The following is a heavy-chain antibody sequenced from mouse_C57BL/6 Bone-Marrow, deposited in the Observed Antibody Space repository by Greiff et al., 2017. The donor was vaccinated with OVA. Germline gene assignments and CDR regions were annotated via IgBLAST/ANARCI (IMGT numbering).Heavy chain of an antibody. CDR3: ACHGD. CDR1: GYSFTSYY. CDR2: IYPGSGNT. J-gene: IGHJ2*01. Sequence: QVQLKEPGPELVKPGASVKISCKASGYSFTSYYIHWVKQRPGRGLEWIGWIYPGSGNTKYNEKFKGKATLTVDTSSSTAYMQLSSLASEDSAVYYCACHGDWGQGTTLTVSS. V-gene: IGHV1-66*01.